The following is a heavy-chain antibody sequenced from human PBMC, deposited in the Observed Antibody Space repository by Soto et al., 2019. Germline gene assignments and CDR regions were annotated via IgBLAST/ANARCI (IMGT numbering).Heavy chain of an antibody. J-gene: IGHJ4*02. CDR1: GGSISSGGYS. CDR2: IYHSGST. CDR3: ARGEIAAAGTLDY. D-gene: IGHD6-13*01. V-gene: IGHV4-30-2*01. Sequence: KTSETLSLTCAVSGGSISSGGYSWSWIRQPPGKGLEWIGYIYHSGSTYYNPSLKSRVTISVDRSKNQFSLKLSSVTAADTAVYCCARGEIAAAGTLDYWGQGTLVTVSS.